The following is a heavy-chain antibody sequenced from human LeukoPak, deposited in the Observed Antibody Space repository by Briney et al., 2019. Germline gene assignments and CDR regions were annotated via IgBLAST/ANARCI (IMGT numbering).Heavy chain of an antibody. Sequence: SETLSLTCAVYGGSFSGYYWSWIRQPAGKGLEWIGRIYTSGSTNYNPSLKSRVTISVDTSKNQFSLKLSSVTAADTAVYYCARSRFWGVRGVFDYWGQGTLVTVSS. J-gene: IGHJ4*02. CDR3: ARSRFWGVRGVFDY. D-gene: IGHD3-10*01. V-gene: IGHV4-59*10. CDR1: GGSFSGYY. CDR2: IYTSGST.